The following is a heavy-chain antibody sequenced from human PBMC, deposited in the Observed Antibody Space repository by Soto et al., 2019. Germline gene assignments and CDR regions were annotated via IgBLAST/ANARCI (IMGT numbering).Heavy chain of an antibody. V-gene: IGHV1-69*01. D-gene: IGHD3-9*01. CDR1: GDTFTKYA. J-gene: IGHJ4*02. CDR3: ASHSGGRIRYLEPFNY. Sequence: QVQLVQSGAEVRKPGSSVKVSCKAYGDTFTKYAITWVRQAPGQGLEWVGGLIPVFGTANYADKFQGRVTITADESKRPVYMELSSLRSEDTDVYYCASHSGGRIRYLEPFNYWGQGT. CDR2: LIPVFGTA.